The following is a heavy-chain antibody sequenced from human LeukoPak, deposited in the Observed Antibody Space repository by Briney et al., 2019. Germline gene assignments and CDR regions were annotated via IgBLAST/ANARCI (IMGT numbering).Heavy chain of an antibody. J-gene: IGHJ5*02. CDR2: IYYSGST. CDR3: AREGAYCGGDCYYGTFDP. Sequence: SETLSLTCTVSGGSISSYYWSWIPQPPGKGLEWIGYIYYSGSTNYNPSLKSRVTISVDTSKNQFSLKLSSVTAADTAVYYCAREGAYCGGDCYYGTFDPWGQGTLVTVSS. V-gene: IGHV4-59*01. D-gene: IGHD2-21*02. CDR1: GGSISSYY.